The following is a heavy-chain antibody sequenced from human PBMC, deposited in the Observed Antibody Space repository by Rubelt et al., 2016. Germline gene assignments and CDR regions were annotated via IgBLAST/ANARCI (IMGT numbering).Heavy chain of an antibody. Sequence: CAASGFTFSSYWMHWVRQAPGKGLVWVSRINGDGSSTSYADSVKGRFTISRDNAKNTLYLQMNSLRAEDTAVYYCASMSSSMYYYDSGSQNRYYFDYWGQGTLVTVSS. J-gene: IGHJ4*02. CDR2: INGDGSST. CDR3: ASMSSSMYYYDSGSQNRYYFDY. D-gene: IGHD3-10*01. CDR1: GFTFSSYW. V-gene: IGHV3-74*01.